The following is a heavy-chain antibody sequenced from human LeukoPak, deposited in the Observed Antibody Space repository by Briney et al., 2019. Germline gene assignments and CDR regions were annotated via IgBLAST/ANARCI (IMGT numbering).Heavy chain of an antibody. V-gene: IGHV3-30*04. CDR2: ISYGGSNK. CDR1: GFTFSSYA. D-gene: IGHD3-3*01. CDR3: ARGGRYDFWSGYGPDGMDV. J-gene: IGHJ6*02. Sequence: GGSLRLSCAASGFTFSSYAMHWVRQAPGKGLEWVAVISYGGSNKYYADSVKGRFTISRDNSKNTLSLQMNSLRAEDTAVCYCARGGRYDFWSGYGPDGMDVWGQGTTVTVSS.